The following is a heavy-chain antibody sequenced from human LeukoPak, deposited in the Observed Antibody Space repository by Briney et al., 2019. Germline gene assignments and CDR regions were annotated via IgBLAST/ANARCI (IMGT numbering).Heavy chain of an antibody. CDR1: GFTFDIYG. Sequence: GGTLRLSCAASGFTFDIYGINWVRQAPGKGLEWDSSISSSSSYIYYADSVKGRFTISRDNAKNSLYLQMNSLRAEDTAVYYCARDVQVGAKGAFDIWGQGTMVTVSS. D-gene: IGHD1-26*01. J-gene: IGHJ3*02. CDR3: ARDVQVGAKGAFDI. V-gene: IGHV3-21*01. CDR2: ISSSSSYI.